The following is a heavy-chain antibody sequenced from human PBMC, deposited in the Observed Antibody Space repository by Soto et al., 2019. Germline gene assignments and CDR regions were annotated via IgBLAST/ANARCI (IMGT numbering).Heavy chain of an antibody. Sequence: SETLSLTCAVYGGSFSCYYWIWIRQPPGKGLEWIGEINHSGSTNFNPSLKCRVTISVDTSKNQFSLKLSSVTAADTAVYYCARGDYYDSSGSLSPLYDYWGQGTLVTVSS. CDR1: GGSFSCYY. V-gene: IGHV4-34*01. J-gene: IGHJ4*02. CDR3: ARGDYYDSSGSLSPLYDY. D-gene: IGHD3-22*01. CDR2: INHSGST.